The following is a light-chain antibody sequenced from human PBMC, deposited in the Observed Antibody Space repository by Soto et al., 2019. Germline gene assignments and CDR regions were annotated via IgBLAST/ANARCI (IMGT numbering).Light chain of an antibody. V-gene: IGKV3-15*01. Sequence: EIVMTQSPVTLSVSPGERADLSCRASQSVSSNFAWYQQRPGQATRLLIYGASTRATGIPARFSGSGSATEFTLTIRSLQSEDFAVYYCQQYNKWPYSFGQGTKLEIK. CDR3: QQYNKWPYS. CDR1: QSVSSN. J-gene: IGKJ2*01. CDR2: GAS.